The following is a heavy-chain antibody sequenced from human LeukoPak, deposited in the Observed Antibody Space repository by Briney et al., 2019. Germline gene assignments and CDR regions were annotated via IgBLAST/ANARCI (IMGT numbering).Heavy chain of an antibody. CDR2: IYYSGST. Sequence: PSETPSLTCTVSGGSISSYYWSWIRQPPGKGLEWIGYIYYSGSTNYNPSLKSRVTISVDTSKNQFSLKLNSVTAADTAVYYCARGGGINNYDFWSGYYYWFDPWGQGTLVTVSS. CDR3: ARGGGINNYDFWSGYYYWFDP. D-gene: IGHD3-3*01. CDR1: GGSISSYY. J-gene: IGHJ5*02. V-gene: IGHV4-59*01.